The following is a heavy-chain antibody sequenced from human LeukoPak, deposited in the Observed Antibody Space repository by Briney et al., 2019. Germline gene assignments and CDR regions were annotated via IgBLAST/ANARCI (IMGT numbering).Heavy chain of an antibody. J-gene: IGHJ5*02. V-gene: IGHV3-30*02. CDR1: GFIFSSYG. D-gene: IGHD3-10*01. Sequence: GGSLRLSCAASGFIFSSYGMHWVRQAPGKGLEWVAFIRSDGETKDYSDSVRGRFTISIDNAKNSLYLQMNSLRADDTAVYYCARERGSGSYHPFDPWGQGTLATVSS. CDR3: ARERGSGSYHPFDP. CDR2: IRSDGETK.